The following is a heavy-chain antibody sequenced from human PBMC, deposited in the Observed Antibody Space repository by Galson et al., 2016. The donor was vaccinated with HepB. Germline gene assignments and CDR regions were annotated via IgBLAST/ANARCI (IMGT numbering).Heavy chain of an antibody. CDR3: ARPHSRGYYQGFPFDI. CDR1: GYSFTTYW. V-gene: IGHV5-51*01. Sequence: QSGAEVKKPGESLKISCKSFGYSFTTYWIAWVRQMPGKGLEWMGIIYPGDSDTRYSPSFQGQVTISADKSISTAYLPWSSLKASDTAIYYCARPHSRGYYQGFPFDIWGQGTMVTVSS. J-gene: IGHJ3*02. D-gene: IGHD3-22*01. CDR2: IYPGDSDT.